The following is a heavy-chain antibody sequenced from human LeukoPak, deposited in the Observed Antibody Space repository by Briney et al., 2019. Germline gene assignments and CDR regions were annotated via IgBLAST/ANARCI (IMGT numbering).Heavy chain of an antibody. D-gene: IGHD6-25*01. V-gene: IGHV1-69*05. Sequence: ASVTVSCKASGGTFSSYAISWVRQAPGQGLEWMGGIIPIFGTANYAQKFQGRVTITTDESTSTAYMELSSLRSEDTAVYYCARVADDYYYMDVWGKGTTVTVSS. CDR3: ARVADDYYYMDV. CDR1: GGTFSSYA. CDR2: IIPIFGTA. J-gene: IGHJ6*03.